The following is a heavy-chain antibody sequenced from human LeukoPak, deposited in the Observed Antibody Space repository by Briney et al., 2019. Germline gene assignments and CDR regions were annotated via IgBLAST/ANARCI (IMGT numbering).Heavy chain of an antibody. CDR1: GFTFGSYT. J-gene: IGHJ6*02. D-gene: IGHD3-16*02. CDR3: ARVIGGSYYYGMDV. CDR2: ISSGSSTI. V-gene: IGHV3-48*02. Sequence: GRSLRLSCAASGFTFGSYTMNWVRQAPGKGLEWVSDISSGSSTIQYADSVKGRFTISRDNAKNSLYLQMNSLRDEDTAVYYCARVIGGSYYYGMDVWGQGTTVTVSS.